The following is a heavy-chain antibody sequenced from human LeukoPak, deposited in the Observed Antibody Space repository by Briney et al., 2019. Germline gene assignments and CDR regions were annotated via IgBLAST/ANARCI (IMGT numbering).Heavy chain of an antibody. CDR2: ISSSSAYI. D-gene: IGHD6-13*01. V-gene: IGHV3-21*06. J-gene: IGHJ3*02. CDR3: AREVIADGAFDI. Sequence: PGGSLRLSCTASRFTFCNYEMNWVRQAPGKGLEWVSSISSSSAYIYYADSVKGRFTMSRDNDKNSLYLQMNNLRAEDTAVYYCAREVIADGAFDIWGEGTMVTVSS. CDR1: RFTFCNYE.